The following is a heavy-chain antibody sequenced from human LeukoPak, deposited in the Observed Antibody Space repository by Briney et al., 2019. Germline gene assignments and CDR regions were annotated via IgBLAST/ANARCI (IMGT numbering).Heavy chain of an antibody. Sequence: GGSLRLSCAASGFTFRTYGMHWVRQAPGKGLEWVAVIWNDGDNKNYADSVKGRFTTSSDNSKNTVYLQMNSLRAEDTAVYFCVKEAYGSGNFRHFDYWGQGTLVTVSS. D-gene: IGHD3-10*01. J-gene: IGHJ4*02. CDR1: GFTFRTYG. CDR3: VKEAYGSGNFRHFDY. V-gene: IGHV3-33*06. CDR2: IWNDGDNK.